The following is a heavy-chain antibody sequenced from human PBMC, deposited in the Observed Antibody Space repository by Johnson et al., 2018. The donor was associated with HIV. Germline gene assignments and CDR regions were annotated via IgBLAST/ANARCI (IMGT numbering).Heavy chain of an antibody. CDR2: ISYDGNNK. CDR1: RFTFSSYV. V-gene: IGHV3-30-3*01. CDR3: AREEWELFGGDAFDI. D-gene: IGHD1-26*01. Sequence: QVQLVESGGGVVQPGRSLRLSCAASRFTFSSYVMHWVRQAPGKGLAWVAVISYDGNNKYYADSVKGRFTISRDNAKNSLYLQMNSLRAEDTAVYYCAREEWELFGGDAFDIWGQGTMVTVSS. J-gene: IGHJ3*02.